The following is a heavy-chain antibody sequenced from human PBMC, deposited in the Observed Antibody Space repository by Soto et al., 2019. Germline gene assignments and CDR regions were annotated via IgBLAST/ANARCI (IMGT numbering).Heavy chain of an antibody. Sequence: GGSLRLSCAASGFTFSSYAMSWVRQAPGKGLEWVSAISGSGGSTYYADSVKGRFTISRDNSKNTLYLQMNSLGAEDTAVYYCAKELQALYYYYGMDVWGQGTTVTVSS. J-gene: IGHJ6*02. CDR2: ISGSGGST. CDR3: AKELQALYYYYGMDV. V-gene: IGHV3-23*01. CDR1: GFTFSSYA. D-gene: IGHD4-4*01.